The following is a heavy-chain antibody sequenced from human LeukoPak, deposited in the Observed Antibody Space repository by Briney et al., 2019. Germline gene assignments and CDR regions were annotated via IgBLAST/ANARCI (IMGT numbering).Heavy chain of an antibody. CDR1: GYTFTSYD. Sequence: ASVKVSCKASGYTFTSYDINWVRQATGQGLEWMGWMNPNSGNTGYAQKFQGRVTMTRNTSISTAYMELSSLRSEDTAVYYCARISGTKERTYFWSGYYTGNFLDYWGQGTLVTVSS. V-gene: IGHV1-8*01. D-gene: IGHD3-3*01. CDR2: MNPNSGNT. CDR3: ARISGTKERTYFWSGYYTGNFLDY. J-gene: IGHJ4*02.